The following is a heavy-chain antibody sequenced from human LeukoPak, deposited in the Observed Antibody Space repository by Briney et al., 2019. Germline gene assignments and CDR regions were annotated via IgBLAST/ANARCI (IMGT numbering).Heavy chain of an antibody. D-gene: IGHD3-10*01. J-gene: IGHJ4*02. CDR2: IGGRDGST. Sequence: GGSLRLSCAASGFTFSSYGMSWVRQAPGKGLEWVSAIGGRDGSTYYADSVKGRFTISRDNSKNTLYVQMNSLRAEDTAVYYRAKGHYYGSGSLDYWGQGTLVTVSS. CDR1: GFTFSSYG. V-gene: IGHV3-23*01. CDR3: AKGHYYGSGSLDY.